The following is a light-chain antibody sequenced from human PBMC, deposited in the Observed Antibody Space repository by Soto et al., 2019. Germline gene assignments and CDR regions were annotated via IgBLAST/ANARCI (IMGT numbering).Light chain of an antibody. V-gene: IGLV2-14*01. CDR2: DVN. CDR1: SCDVGGSNY. Sequence: QSALTQPASVSGSPGQWITISCTGTSCDVGGSNYVSWYQQHPGKAPKLMIYDVNDRPSGISNRFSGSKSGNTASLTISGLQAEDEADYYRSSYSSGSTLVFGGGTKLTVL. CDR3: SSYSSGSTLV. J-gene: IGLJ2*01.